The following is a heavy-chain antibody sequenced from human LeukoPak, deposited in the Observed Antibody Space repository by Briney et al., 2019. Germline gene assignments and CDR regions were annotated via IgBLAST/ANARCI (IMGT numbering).Heavy chain of an antibody. J-gene: IGHJ4*02. D-gene: IGHD3-10*01. CDR2: IYYRVTS. V-gene: IGHV4-59*01. Sequence: SETLSLTCTVSGDSISTYYWSWIRQPPGEGLEWIGYIYYRVTSDYNPSLKSRGTMSVDMSTRQISLKLSSVTAADTAVYYCARAVGGDGSGSLWGPGTLVTVSS. CDR3: ARAVGGDGSGSL. CDR1: GDSISTYY.